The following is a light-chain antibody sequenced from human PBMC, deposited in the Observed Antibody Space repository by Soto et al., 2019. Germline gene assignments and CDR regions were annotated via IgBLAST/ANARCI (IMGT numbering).Light chain of an antibody. CDR1: TGAVTSGHY. V-gene: IGLV7-46*01. CDR2: DTA. J-gene: IGLJ2*01. Sequence: QAVVTQEPSLTVSPGGTVTITCGSSTGAVTSGHYPFWFQQKPGQAPRTLIYDTANKHSWTPARFSGSLLGGKAALTLSGAQPEDEAEYYCLLSYSGAQGVFGGGTKVTVL. CDR3: LLSYSGAQGV.